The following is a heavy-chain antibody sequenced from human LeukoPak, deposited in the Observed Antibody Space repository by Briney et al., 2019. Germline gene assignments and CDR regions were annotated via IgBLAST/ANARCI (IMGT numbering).Heavy chain of an antibody. CDR1: EFTFSGYW. D-gene: IGHD5-12*01. Sequence: GGSLRLSCAASEFTFSGYWMSWFRQAPGKGLEWVATIKQDGSETDYVDSVKGRFTISRDNAKNSLYLQMKSLRIEDTAVYYCARAQWRRPDYWGQGTLVTVSS. V-gene: IGHV3-7*02. CDR2: IKQDGSET. CDR3: ARAQWRRPDY. J-gene: IGHJ4*02.